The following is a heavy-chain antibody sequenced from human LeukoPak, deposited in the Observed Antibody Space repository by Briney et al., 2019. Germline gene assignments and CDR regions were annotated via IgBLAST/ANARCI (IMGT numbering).Heavy chain of an antibody. Sequence: ASVKVSCKASGYTFTSYGISWVRQAPGQGLEWMGWISAYNGNTNYAQKLQGRVTMTTDTSTSTAYMELRSLGSDDTAVYYCARGAAPYGDYRNWFDPWGQGTLVTVSS. CDR2: ISAYNGNT. CDR1: GYTFTSYG. CDR3: ARGAAPYGDYRNWFDP. J-gene: IGHJ5*02. V-gene: IGHV1-18*01. D-gene: IGHD4-17*01.